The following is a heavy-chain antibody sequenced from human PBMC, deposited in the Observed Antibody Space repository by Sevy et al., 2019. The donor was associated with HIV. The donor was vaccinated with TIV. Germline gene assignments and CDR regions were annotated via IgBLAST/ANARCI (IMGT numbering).Heavy chain of an antibody. CDR1: GFTFSTYG. CDR3: AKEGNSGSSTSTPYGMDV. D-gene: IGHD2-2*01. Sequence: GGCLRLSCAASGFTFSTYGMHWVRQAPGKGLEWVAVISYDGSNKYYADSVKGRFTISRDNSKNTLYVQMNSVRAEDTAVYYCAKEGNSGSSTSTPYGMDVWGQGTTVTVSS. J-gene: IGHJ6*02. V-gene: IGHV3-30*18. CDR2: ISYDGSNK.